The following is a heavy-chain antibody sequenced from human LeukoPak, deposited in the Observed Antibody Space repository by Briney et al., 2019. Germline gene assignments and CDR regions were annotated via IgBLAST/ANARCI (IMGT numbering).Heavy chain of an antibody. J-gene: IGHJ6*03. D-gene: IGHD5-18*01. CDR2: IHYTGST. Sequence: SETLSLTCTVSGGSVSSYYWTWIRQPPGKGLEWIGYIHYTGSTYDNPSLKSRVTMSVDRSKNQFSLRLTSVTAADTAVYYCARDLGGYSDGSYYYYMDVWGKGTTVTVSS. CDR3: ARDLGGYSDGSYYYYMDV. V-gene: IGHV4-59*02. CDR1: GGSVSSYY.